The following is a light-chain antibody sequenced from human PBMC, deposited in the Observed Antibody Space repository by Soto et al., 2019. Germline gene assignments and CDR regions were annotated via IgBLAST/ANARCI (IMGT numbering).Light chain of an antibody. CDR1: QSVGRN. V-gene: IGKV3-15*01. CDR2: GTS. J-gene: IGKJ3*01. CDR3: QQYNNWPPVT. Sequence: EIVMTQSPATLSVSPGEGATLSCRASQSVGRNLAWYQQKPGQAPRLLIYGTSTRATGIPARFSGSGSGTEFTLTISSLQSEDFALYYCQQYNNWPPVTFGPGTKVDIK.